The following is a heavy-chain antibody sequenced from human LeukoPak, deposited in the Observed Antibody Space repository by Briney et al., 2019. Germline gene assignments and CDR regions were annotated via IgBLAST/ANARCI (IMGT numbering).Heavy chain of an antibody. Sequence: SETLSLTCAVFGGSFDGYYWTWIRQSPEKGLEWIGRIYTSGSTTYNPSLKSRVTMSVDTSKNQFSLKLSSVTAADTAVYYCARNLWFGESSDAFDMWGQGTMVTVSS. D-gene: IGHD3-10*01. V-gene: IGHV4-59*10. CDR3: ARNLWFGESSDAFDM. J-gene: IGHJ3*02. CDR2: IYTSGST. CDR1: GGSFDGYY.